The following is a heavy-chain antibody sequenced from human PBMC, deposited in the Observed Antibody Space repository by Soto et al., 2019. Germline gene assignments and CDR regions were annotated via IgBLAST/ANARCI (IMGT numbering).Heavy chain of an antibody. CDR2: MSGNGGRI. J-gene: IGHJ4*02. V-gene: IGHV3-23*01. D-gene: IGHD3-10*01. CDR1: GFTFSNYA. Sequence: PGGSLRLSCAVSGFTFSNYAMTWVRQAPGKGLEWVSLMSGNGGRIVYADSVKGRFTISRDNSKNTLYLQMNALRHEDTAVYFCARDSGWPILNFDNWGQGTPVTVSS. CDR3: ARDSGWPILNFDN.